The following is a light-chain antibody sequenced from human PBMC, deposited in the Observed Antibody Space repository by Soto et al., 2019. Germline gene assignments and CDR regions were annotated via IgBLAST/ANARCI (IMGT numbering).Light chain of an antibody. V-gene: IGKV3-20*01. CDR3: HQYATSPRT. J-gene: IGKJ1*01. CDR2: GAS. Sequence: PGERATLSCRASQSLRSGDLACYQQIPGQAPGLLIYGASSRATGIPDGFSGSGSGTDFNLTVSRLAPEDFAVYYCHQYATSPRTFGQGTNVDIK. CDR1: QSLRSGD.